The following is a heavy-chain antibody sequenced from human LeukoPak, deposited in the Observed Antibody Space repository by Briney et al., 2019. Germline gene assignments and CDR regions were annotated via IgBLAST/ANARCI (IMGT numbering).Heavy chain of an antibody. CDR3: ARGKWGYTSEWFAFDI. CDR1: GFTFSDYY. CDR2: ISSSGSTI. J-gene: IGHJ3*02. Sequence: GRSLRLSCAASGFTFSDYYMSWIRQAPGKGLGWVSYISSSGSTIYYAASVKGRFTTSRDNARNSLYLQMNSLRAEDTAVYYCARGKWGYTSEWFAFDIWGQGTMVTVSS. D-gene: IGHD2-15*01. V-gene: IGHV3-11*04.